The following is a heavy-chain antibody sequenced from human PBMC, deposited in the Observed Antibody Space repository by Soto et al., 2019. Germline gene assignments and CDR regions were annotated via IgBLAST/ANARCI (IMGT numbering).Heavy chain of an antibody. D-gene: IGHD3-3*01. Sequence: QVQLVQSGAEVKKPGSSVKVSCKASGGTFSSYTISWVRQAPGQGLEWMGRIIPILGIANYAQKFQGRATSTADKSTSTAYMELSSLRSEDTAVYDCARGTCPRLRSPLFDYWGQGTLVTVSS. J-gene: IGHJ4*02. CDR3: ARGTCPRLRSPLFDY. V-gene: IGHV1-69*02. CDR1: GGTFSSYT. CDR2: IIPILGIA.